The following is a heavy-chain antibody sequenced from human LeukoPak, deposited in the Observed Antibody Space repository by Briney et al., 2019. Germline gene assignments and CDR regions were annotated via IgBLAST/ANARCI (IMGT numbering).Heavy chain of an antibody. CDR1: GFSFSRYA. CDR3: ARDRQVSGYSTRRGGCDY. V-gene: IGHV3-30*14. Sequence: GGSLRLSCAASGFSFSRYAMHWVRQPPGKGLEWVAVISYDGSNKYYADSGKGRFTISRDNSKNTLYLQMNSPRAEYTAVYSCARDRQVSGYSTRRGGCDYWGAGDLLTVSP. J-gene: IGHJ4*02. CDR2: ISYDGSNK. D-gene: IGHD6-13*01.